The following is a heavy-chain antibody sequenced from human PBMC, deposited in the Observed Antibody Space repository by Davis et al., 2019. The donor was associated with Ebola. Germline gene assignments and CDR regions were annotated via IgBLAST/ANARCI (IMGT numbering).Heavy chain of an antibody. CDR3: AKGTAMVFGEFDY. V-gene: IGHV1-8*01. D-gene: IGHD5-18*01. Sequence: ASVKVSCKASGYTFTNYDINWVRQATGQGLEWMGWMNPNSGNTGYAQKFQGRITMTRNISISTAYMELSSLRSEDTAVYYCAKGTAMVFGEFDYWGQGTLVTVSS. J-gene: IGHJ4*02. CDR1: GYTFTNYD. CDR2: MNPNSGNT.